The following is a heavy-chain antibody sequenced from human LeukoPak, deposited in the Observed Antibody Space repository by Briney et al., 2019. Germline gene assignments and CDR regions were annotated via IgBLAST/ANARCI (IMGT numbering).Heavy chain of an antibody. CDR1: GFTFSSYA. Sequence: PGGSLRLSCAASGFTFSSYAMSWVRRAPGKGLEWVSAISGSGGSTYYADSVKGRFTISRDNSKNTLYLQMNSLRAEDTAVYYCAKESVHIVVVPAALDYWGQGTLVTVSS. V-gene: IGHV3-23*01. CDR2: ISGSGGST. D-gene: IGHD2-2*01. J-gene: IGHJ4*02. CDR3: AKESVHIVVVPAALDY.